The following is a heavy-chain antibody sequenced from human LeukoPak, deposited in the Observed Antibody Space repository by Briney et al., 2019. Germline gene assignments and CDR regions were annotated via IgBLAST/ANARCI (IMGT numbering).Heavy chain of an antibody. CDR3: AKDPGYGSGGYHGGY. CDR1: GFTFSSYG. CDR2: ISYDGSNK. V-gene: IGHV3-30*18. J-gene: IGHJ4*02. Sequence: GGSLRLSCAASGFTFSSYGMHWVRQAPGKGLEWVAVISYDGSNKYYADSVKGRFTISRDNSKNTLYLQMNSLRAEDTAVYYCAKDPGYGSGGYHGGYWGQGTLVTVSS. D-gene: IGHD3-10*01.